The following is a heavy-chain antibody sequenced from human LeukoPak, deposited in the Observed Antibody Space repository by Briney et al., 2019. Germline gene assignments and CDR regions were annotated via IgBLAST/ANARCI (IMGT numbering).Heavy chain of an antibody. CDR3: ARARWDRARYFDY. Sequence: ASVKDSCKASGYTFTGYYMHWVRQAPGQGLEWMGWINPNSGGTIYAQKFQGRVTMTRDTSISTAYMELTRLTSDDTAVYFCARARWDRARYFDYWGQGTLVTVSS. J-gene: IGHJ4*02. D-gene: IGHD1-26*01. CDR1: GYTFTGYY. V-gene: IGHV1-2*02. CDR2: INPNSGGT.